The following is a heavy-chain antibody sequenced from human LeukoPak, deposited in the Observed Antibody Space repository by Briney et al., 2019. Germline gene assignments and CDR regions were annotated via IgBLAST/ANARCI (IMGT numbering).Heavy chain of an antibody. J-gene: IGHJ1*01. CDR2: IWYDGSNK. Sequence: PGRSLRLSCAASGFTFSSYGMHWVRQAPGKGLAWVAVIWYDGSNKYYADSVKSRFTISRDNSKNTLYLQMNSLRAEDTAVYYCAKDSDFWSGYYQHWGQGTLVTVSS. CDR1: GFTFSSYG. V-gene: IGHV3-33*06. CDR3: AKDSDFWSGYYQH. D-gene: IGHD3-3*01.